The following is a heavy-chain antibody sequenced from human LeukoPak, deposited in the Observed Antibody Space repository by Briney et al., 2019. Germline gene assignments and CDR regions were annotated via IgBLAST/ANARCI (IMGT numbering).Heavy chain of an antibody. CDR2: IYYSGST. CDR3: ARARILYHAFDI. CDR1: GGSISSYY. D-gene: IGHD2-8*01. Sequence: SETLSLTCTVSGGSISSYYWSGIRQPPGKGLEWIGYIYYSGSTNYNPSLKSRVTISVDTSKNQFSLKLSSVTAADTAVYYCARARILYHAFDIWGQGTMVTVSS. V-gene: IGHV4-59*01. J-gene: IGHJ3*02.